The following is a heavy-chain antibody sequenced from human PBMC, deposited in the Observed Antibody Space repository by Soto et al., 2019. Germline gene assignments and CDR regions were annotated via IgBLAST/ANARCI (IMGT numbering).Heavy chain of an antibody. CDR3: ARETYYDSSGYYPGDWYFDL. Sequence: QVQLVQSGAEVKKPGASVKVSCKASGYTFTSYDINWVRQATGQGLEWMGWMNPNSGNTGYAQKFQGRVTITRNTSISTANMELSSLRSEDTAVYYCARETYYDSSGYYPGDWYFDLWGRGTLVTGSS. CDR2: MNPNSGNT. V-gene: IGHV1-8*01. D-gene: IGHD3-22*01. J-gene: IGHJ2*01. CDR1: GYTFTSYD.